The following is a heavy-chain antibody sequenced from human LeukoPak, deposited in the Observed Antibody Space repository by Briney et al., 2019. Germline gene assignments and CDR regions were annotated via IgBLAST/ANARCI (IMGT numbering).Heavy chain of an antibody. Sequence: GASVKVSCKVSGYTLTELSMHWVRQAPGKGLEWMGGFDPEDGETIYAQKFQGRVTMTEDTSTDTAYMELSSLRSEDTAVYCCATVGRYSSSSGDYWGQGTLVTVSS. V-gene: IGHV1-24*01. CDR1: GYTLTELS. D-gene: IGHD6-6*01. J-gene: IGHJ4*02. CDR2: FDPEDGET. CDR3: ATVGRYSSSSGDY.